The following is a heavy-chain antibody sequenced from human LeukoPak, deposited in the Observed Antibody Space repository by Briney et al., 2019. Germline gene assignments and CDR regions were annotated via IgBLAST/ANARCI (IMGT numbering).Heavy chain of an antibody. CDR3: ARDRLEQLVQGRWFDP. CDR1: GFTFSSYG. J-gene: IGHJ5*02. V-gene: IGHV3-33*01. Sequence: SGRSLRLSCAASGFTFSSYGMHWVRQAPGKGLEWVAVIWYDGSNKYYADSVKGRFTISRGNSKNTLYLQMNSLRAEDTAVYYCARDRLEQLVQGRWFDPWGQGTLVTVSS. CDR2: IWYDGSNK. D-gene: IGHD6-13*01.